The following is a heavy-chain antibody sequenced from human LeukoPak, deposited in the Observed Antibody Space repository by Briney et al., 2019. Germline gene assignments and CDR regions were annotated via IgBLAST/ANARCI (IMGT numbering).Heavy chain of an antibody. CDR3: ARGQDIVVVPAANRVNYYYGMDV. D-gene: IGHD2-2*01. Sequence: SVKASCKASGGTFSSYAISWVRQAPGQGLEWMGGIIPIFGTANYAQKFQGRVTITADESTSTAYMELSSLRSEDTAVYYCARGQDIVVVPAANRVNYYYGMDVWGKGTTVTVSS. J-gene: IGHJ6*04. V-gene: IGHV1-69*13. CDR1: GGTFSSYA. CDR2: IIPIFGTA.